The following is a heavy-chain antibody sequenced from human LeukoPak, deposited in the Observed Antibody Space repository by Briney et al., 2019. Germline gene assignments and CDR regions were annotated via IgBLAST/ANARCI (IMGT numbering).Heavy chain of an antibody. V-gene: IGHV3-30*02. CDR3: AKEYGYDYNYFYSMDV. J-gene: IGHJ6*03. Sequence: GGTLRLSCAASGFTFSSYGMSWVRQAPGKGLEWVAFIRYDGSNKYHADSVKGRFTISRDNSKNTVYLQMNSLRAEDTAVYFCAKEYGYDYNYFYSMDVWGKGTPVTISS. D-gene: IGHD1-1*01. CDR1: GFTFSSYG. CDR2: IRYDGSNK.